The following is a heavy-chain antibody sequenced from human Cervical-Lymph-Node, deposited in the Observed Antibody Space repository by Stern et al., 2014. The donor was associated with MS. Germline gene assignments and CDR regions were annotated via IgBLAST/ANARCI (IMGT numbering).Heavy chain of an antibody. Sequence: QLVESGPEVKKPGTSVKVSCKASGFTFTSSAVQWVRQARGQPLEWIGLIVVGSGNANYAQKFQERVTITRDMSTSTAYMELSSLRSEDTAVYYCAAEPNYYDSSGSDAFDIWGQGTMVTVSS. CDR1: GFTFTSSA. V-gene: IGHV1-58*01. CDR2: IVVGSGNA. J-gene: IGHJ3*02. D-gene: IGHD3-22*01. CDR3: AAEPNYYDSSGSDAFDI.